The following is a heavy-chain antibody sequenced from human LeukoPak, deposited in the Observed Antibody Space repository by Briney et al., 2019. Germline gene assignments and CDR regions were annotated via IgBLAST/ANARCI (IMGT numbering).Heavy chain of an antibody. J-gene: IGHJ4*02. CDR3: ARDSGSGNNDY. D-gene: IGHD1-26*01. CDR2: VNAGNGNT. CDR1: GGTFSSYA. Sequence: ASVKVSCKASGGTFSSYAISWVRQAPGQRLEWMGWVNAGNGNTKYSQKFQGRVTITRDTSASTAYMELSSLRSEDTAVYYCARDSGSGNNDYWGQGTLVTVSS. V-gene: IGHV1-3*01.